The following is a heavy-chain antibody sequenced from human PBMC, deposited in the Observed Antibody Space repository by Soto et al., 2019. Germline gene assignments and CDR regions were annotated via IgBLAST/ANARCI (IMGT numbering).Heavy chain of an antibody. D-gene: IGHD4-17*01. CDR2: IYYNGITT. J-gene: IGHJ4*02. CDR3: ARTRPRGDFDY. V-gene: IGHV4-59*08. Sequence: PSETLSLTCTVSGGSISSYYWSWIRQPPGRALEWIAYIYYNGITTSYNPSLKSRVTISVDTSNNQFSLKMSSVTAADTAVYYCARTRPRGDFDYWGQGTLVTVSS. CDR1: GGSISSYY.